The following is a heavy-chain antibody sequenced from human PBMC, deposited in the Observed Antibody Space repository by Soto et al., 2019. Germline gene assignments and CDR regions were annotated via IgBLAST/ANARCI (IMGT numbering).Heavy chain of an antibody. CDR1: GYTFMSYG. CDR2: ISAYNGDT. CDR3: ARDPRVRCSGGTCYPLNYYFYGMDV. Sequence: QGQLVQSGGEVKKPGASVKVSCKASGYTFMSYGISWVRQAPGQGLEWMGWISAYNGDTNYAQRLQGRVTMSTDTSTSTAYMELRSLRSDDTAVYYCARDPRVRCSGGTCYPLNYYFYGMDVWGQGTTVTVSS. D-gene: IGHD2-15*01. V-gene: IGHV1-18*01. J-gene: IGHJ6*02.